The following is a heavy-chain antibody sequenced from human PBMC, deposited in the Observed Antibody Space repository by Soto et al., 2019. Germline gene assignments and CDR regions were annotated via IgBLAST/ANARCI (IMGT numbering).Heavy chain of an antibody. D-gene: IGHD3-3*01. Sequence: GGSLRLSCAASGFTFSGSAMHWVRQASGKGLEWVGRIRSKANSYATAYAASVKGRFTISRDDSKNTAYLQMNSLKTEDTAVYYCTSSPETTKDYDFWSGFRGMDVWGQGTTVTVSS. CDR1: GFTFSGSA. CDR3: TSSPETTKDYDFWSGFRGMDV. CDR2: IRSKANSYAT. V-gene: IGHV3-73*01. J-gene: IGHJ6*02.